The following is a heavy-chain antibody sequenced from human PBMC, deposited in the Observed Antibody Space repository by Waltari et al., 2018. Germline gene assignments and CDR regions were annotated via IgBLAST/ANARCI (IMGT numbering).Heavy chain of an antibody. Sequence: QVQLVQSGAEVQKPGASVKVSCKASGYTFTGYYMHWVRQAPGQGLEWMGRINPNSGGTNYAQKFQGRVTMTRDTSISTAYMELSRLRSDDTAVYYCARGGCSGGSCYYYYGMDVWGQGTTVTVSS. V-gene: IGHV1-2*06. CDR3: ARGGCSGGSCYYYYGMDV. CDR2: INPNSGGT. D-gene: IGHD2-15*01. CDR1: GYTFTGYY. J-gene: IGHJ6*02.